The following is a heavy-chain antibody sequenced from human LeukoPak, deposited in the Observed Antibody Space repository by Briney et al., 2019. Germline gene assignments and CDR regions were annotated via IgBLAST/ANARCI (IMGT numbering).Heavy chain of an antibody. Sequence: SETLSLTCSVSGGSISSYYWSWIRQPPGKGLEWIGYIYYSGSTNYNPSLKSRVTISVDTSKNQFSLKLSSVTAADTAVYYCARVGSTSCPRLVGCTYYYYYMDVWGKGTTVTVSS. D-gene: IGHD2-2*01. CDR1: GGSISSYY. CDR2: IYYSGST. CDR3: ARVGSTSCPRLVGCTYYYYYMDV. J-gene: IGHJ6*03. V-gene: IGHV4-59*01.